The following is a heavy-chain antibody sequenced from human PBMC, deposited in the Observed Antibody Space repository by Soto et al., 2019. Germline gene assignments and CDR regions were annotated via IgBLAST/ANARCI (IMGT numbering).Heavy chain of an antibody. D-gene: IGHD2-15*01. CDR1: GFSLSTSGVG. V-gene: IGHV2-5*01. Sequence: QITLKESGPTLVKPTQTLTLTCTFSGFSLSTSGVGVGWIRQPPGKALERLALIYWNDDKHYSPSLKSRLTITKDTAKNQVVLTMTNMDPVDTGTYYCAHRLSECSGGTCYRYFDLWGRGTLVTVSS. CDR2: IYWNDDK. J-gene: IGHJ2*01. CDR3: AHRLSECSGGTCYRYFDL.